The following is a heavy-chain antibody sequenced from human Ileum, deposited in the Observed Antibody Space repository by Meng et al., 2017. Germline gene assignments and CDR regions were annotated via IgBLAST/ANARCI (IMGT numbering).Heavy chain of an antibody. D-gene: IGHD1-26*01. J-gene: IGHJ4*02. V-gene: IGHV7-4-1*02. Sequence: QVQLVESGLGLSQPGASVKVSCKVSGYIFTTYAINWVRQAPGQGLEWVGCINTNTGNLTYAYGFTGRFVFSLDTSVNTAYLHISSLKAEDTAVYYCARVTGGYYGIEFAYWGQGTLVTVSS. CDR1: GYIFTTYA. CDR2: INTNTGNL. CDR3: ARVTGGYYGIEFAY.